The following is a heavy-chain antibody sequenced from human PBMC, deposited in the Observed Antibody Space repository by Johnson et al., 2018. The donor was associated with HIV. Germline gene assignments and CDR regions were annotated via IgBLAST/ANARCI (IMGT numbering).Heavy chain of an antibody. D-gene: IGHD6-6*01. CDR2: IRYDGSNQ. CDR3: AKGEQLVISRKGHDAFDI. Sequence: QVQLVESGGGVVQPGGSLRLSCAASGFTFSSYGMHWVRQAPRKGLEWVAFIRYDGSNQYYADSVKGRFTISRDNSKNTLDLQMNSLRVEDTAVYYCAKGEQLVISRKGHDAFDIWGQGTMVTVSS. CDR1: GFTFSSYG. V-gene: IGHV3-30*02. J-gene: IGHJ3*02.